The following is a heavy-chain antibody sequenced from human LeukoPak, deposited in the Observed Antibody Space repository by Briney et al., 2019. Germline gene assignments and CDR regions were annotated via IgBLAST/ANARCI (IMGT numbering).Heavy chain of an antibody. J-gene: IGHJ4*02. D-gene: IGHD2-2*01. CDR2: IDISGGST. V-gene: IGHV3-23*01. CDR3: ARGYCSSTSCLLDY. CDR1: GFTFSSHA. Sequence: GGSLRLSCAASGFTFSSHAMCWVRQAPGKGLEWVSSIDISGGSTYYADSVKGRFTISRDNSKNTLYLQMNSLRAEDTAVYYCARGYCSSTSCLLDYWGQGTLVTVSS.